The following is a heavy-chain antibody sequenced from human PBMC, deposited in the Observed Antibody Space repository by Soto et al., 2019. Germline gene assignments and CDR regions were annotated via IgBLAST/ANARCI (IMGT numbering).Heavy chain of an antibody. D-gene: IGHD2-8*01. CDR3: ARDEVCTNGVCYRYYYYGMDV. CDR1: GYTFTSYG. V-gene: IGHV1-18*01. CDR2: ISAYTGTT. J-gene: IGHJ6*02. Sequence: QVQLVQSGAEVKKPGASVKVSCKASGYTFTSYGISWVRQAPGQGLEWMGWISAYTGTTNYAQKLQGRVTMTTDTSTSTAYMELRSLRSDDTAVYYCARDEVCTNGVCYRYYYYGMDVWGQGTTVTVSS.